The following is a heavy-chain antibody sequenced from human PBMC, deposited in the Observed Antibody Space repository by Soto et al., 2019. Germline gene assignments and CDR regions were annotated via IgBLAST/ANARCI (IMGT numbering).Heavy chain of an antibody. D-gene: IGHD2-15*01. J-gene: IGHJ4*02. CDR3: ARTGPVVDATPIGIDY. Sequence: SETLSLTCAVYGGSFSGYYWSWIRQPPGKGLEWIGEINHSGSTNYNPSLKSRVTISVDTSKNQFSLKLSSVTAADTAVYYCARTGPVVDATPIGIDYWGQGTLVTVSS. CDR1: GGSFSGYY. V-gene: IGHV4-34*01. CDR2: INHSGST.